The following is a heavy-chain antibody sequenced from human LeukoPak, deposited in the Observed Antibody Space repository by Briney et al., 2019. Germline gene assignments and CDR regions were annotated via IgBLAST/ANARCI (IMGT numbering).Heavy chain of an antibody. CDR1: GFTFSSYS. J-gene: IGHJ3*02. Sequence: GGSLRLSCAASGFTFSSYSMNWVRQAPGKGLEWVSSISSSSSYIYYADSVKSRFTISRDNAKNSLYPQMNSLRAEDTAVYYCASVGRYDAFDIWGQGTMVTVSS. CDR3: ASVGRYDAFDI. V-gene: IGHV3-21*01. CDR2: ISSSSSYI. D-gene: IGHD3-16*02.